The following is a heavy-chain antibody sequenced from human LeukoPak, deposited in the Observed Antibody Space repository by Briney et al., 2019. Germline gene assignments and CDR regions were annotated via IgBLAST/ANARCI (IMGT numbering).Heavy chain of an antibody. CDR2: ISAYNGNT. CDR1: GYTFTGYY. CDR3: ARGYYDILTGYLNWFDP. D-gene: IGHD3-9*01. Sequence: ASVKVSCKASGYTFTGYYMHWVRQAPGQGLEWMGWISAYNGNTNYAQKLQGRVTMTTDTSTSTAYMELRSLRSDDTAVYYCARGYYDILTGYLNWFDPWGQGTLVTVSS. V-gene: IGHV1-18*04. J-gene: IGHJ5*02.